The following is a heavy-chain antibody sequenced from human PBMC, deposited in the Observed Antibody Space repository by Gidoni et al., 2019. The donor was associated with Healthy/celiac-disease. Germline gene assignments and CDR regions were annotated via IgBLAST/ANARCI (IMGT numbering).Heavy chain of an antibody. J-gene: IGHJ6*02. V-gene: IGHV1-8*01. CDR3: ARGPLSIAAAGTLMDV. CDR2: MNPNRGNT. D-gene: IGHD6-13*01. Sequence: QVQLVQSGAEVKKPGASVKVSCKASGYTFTSYDINWVRQATGQGLEWMGWMNPNRGNTGYAQKFQGRVTMTRNTSISTAYMELSSLRSEDTAVYYCARGPLSIAAAGTLMDVWGQGTTVTVSS. CDR1: GYTFTSYD.